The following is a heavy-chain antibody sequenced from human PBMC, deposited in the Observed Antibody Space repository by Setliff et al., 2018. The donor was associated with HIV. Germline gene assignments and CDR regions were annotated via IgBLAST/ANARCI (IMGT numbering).Heavy chain of an antibody. V-gene: IGHV4-39*07. J-gene: IGHJ4*02. D-gene: IGHD6-19*01. CDR2: IYYSGST. Sequence: SETLSLTCTVSAGSIRSSTYYWAWIRQPPGKGLEWIGSIYYSGSTHYNPPLKSRATISVDTSKNQFSLRLNSVTAADTAVYYCARDYGGMTSGWYLSSVFDFWGQGTLVTVSS. CDR3: ARDYGGMTSGWYLSSVFDF. CDR1: AGSIRSSTYY.